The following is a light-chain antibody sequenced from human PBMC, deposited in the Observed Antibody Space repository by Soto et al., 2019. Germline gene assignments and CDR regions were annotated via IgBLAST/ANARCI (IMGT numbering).Light chain of an antibody. V-gene: IGKV1-5*01. CDR2: GAS. J-gene: IGKJ5*01. CDR1: QYISTY. Sequence: RLTQSPSSLSASVGDTVTISCRASQYISTYLAWYQQKPGKAPTLLIFGASSLHNGVPPRFAGSGSGSEFTLTINRLQPDDFATYFCQHYTLYSAPFGQGTRV. CDR3: QHYTLYSAP.